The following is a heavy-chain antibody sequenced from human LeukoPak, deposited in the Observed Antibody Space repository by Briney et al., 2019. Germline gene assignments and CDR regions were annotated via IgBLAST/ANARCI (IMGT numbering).Heavy chain of an antibody. D-gene: IGHD1-26*01. CDR1: GFTFSSYG. CDR3: AKKLYSGSYEGGHYFDY. Sequence: GGSLRLSCAASGFTFSSYGMHWVRQAPGKGLEWVAVISYDGSNKYYADSVKGRFTISRDNSKNTLYLQMNSLRAEGTAVYYCAKKLYSGSYEGGHYFDYWGQGTLVTVSS. CDR2: ISYDGSNK. J-gene: IGHJ4*02. V-gene: IGHV3-30*18.